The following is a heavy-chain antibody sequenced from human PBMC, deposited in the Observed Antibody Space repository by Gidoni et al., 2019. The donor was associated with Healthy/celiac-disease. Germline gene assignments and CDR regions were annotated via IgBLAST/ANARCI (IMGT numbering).Heavy chain of an antibody. CDR3: ARASYGDYVEYCQH. CDR2: ISDDGSNK. CDR1: GFTFSSYA. V-gene: IGHV3-30-3*01. D-gene: IGHD4-17*01. J-gene: IGHJ1*01. Sequence: QVQLVASGGGVVQPGRSLIRSCAAPGFTFSSYAMPWVRPAPGKGLEWVVVISDDGSNKYYEDSVKGRFTISRDNPKNTLDLQRNKLRAEDTDGYYWARASYGDYVEYCQHWGQGTLVTVAS.